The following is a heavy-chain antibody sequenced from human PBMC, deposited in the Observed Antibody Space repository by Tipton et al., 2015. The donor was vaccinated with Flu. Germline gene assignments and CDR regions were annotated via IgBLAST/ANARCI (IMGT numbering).Heavy chain of an antibody. CDR3: ARENRDIVLVVYASNWFDP. D-gene: IGHD2-8*02. CDR1: GYSISSGYY. J-gene: IGHJ5*02. Sequence: TLSLTCTVSGYSISSGYYWGWIRQPPGKGLEWIGSIYNSGSTYYNTSLKSRVTISVDTSKNQFSLKLSSVTAADTAVYYCARENRDIVLVVYASNWFDPWGQGTLVTVSS. V-gene: IGHV4-38-2*02. CDR2: IYNSGST.